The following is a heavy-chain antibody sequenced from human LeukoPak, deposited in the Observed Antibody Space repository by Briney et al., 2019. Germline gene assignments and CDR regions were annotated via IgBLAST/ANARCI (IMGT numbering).Heavy chain of an antibody. CDR1: GGTFSSYA. CDR3: ARDYYDSSGHLN. Sequence: SVKVSCKASGGTFSSYAISWVRQAPGQGLEWMGRIIPILGIANYAQKFQGRVTITADKSTSTAYMELSSLRSEDTAVYYCARDYYDSSGHLNWGQGTLVTVSS. CDR2: IIPILGIA. D-gene: IGHD3-22*01. J-gene: IGHJ4*02. V-gene: IGHV1-69*04.